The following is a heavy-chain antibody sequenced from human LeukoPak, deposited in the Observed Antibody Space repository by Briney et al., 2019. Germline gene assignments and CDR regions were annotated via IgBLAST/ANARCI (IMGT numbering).Heavy chain of an antibody. J-gene: IGHJ6*02. D-gene: IGHD4-17*01. V-gene: IGHV1-2*02. CDR1: GYTFTGYY. CDR2: INPNSGGT. Sequence: SVKVSYKASGYTFTGYYMHWVRQAPGLGLEWMGWINPNSGGTNYAQKFQGRVTMTRDTSISTAYMELTSLKSDDTAVYYCARDPTTATTFYGMDVWGQGTTVTVSS. CDR3: ARDPTTATTFYGMDV.